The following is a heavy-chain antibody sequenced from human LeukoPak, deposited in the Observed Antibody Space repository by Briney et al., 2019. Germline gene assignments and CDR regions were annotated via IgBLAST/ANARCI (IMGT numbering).Heavy chain of an antibody. V-gene: IGHV1-2*02. CDR1: GYTFTGYH. CDR3: AVNYVYGDHAHRNPGAYYYMDV. D-gene: IGHD4/OR15-4a*01. J-gene: IGHJ6*03. Sequence: ALVKVSCKASGYTFTGYHMHWVRQAPGQGLEWMGWINPNSGDTNYAQKFQGRVTMTRDTSISTAYMELSWLRSDDTAVYYCAVNYVYGDHAHRNPGAYYYMDVWGKGTTVTVSS. CDR2: INPNSGDT.